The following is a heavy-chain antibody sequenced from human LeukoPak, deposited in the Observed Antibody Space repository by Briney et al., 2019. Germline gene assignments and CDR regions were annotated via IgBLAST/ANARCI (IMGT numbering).Heavy chain of an antibody. V-gene: IGHV1-2*02. D-gene: IGHD2-2*01. CDR1: GYTFTGYY. J-gene: IGHJ5*02. Sequence: ASVKASCKASGYTFTGYYMHWVRQAPGQGLEWMGWINPNSGGTNYAKKFQGRVTMTRDTSISTAYMELSRLRSDDTAVYYCARGSIVVVPAARHWFDPWGQGTLVTVSS. CDR2: INPNSGGT. CDR3: ARGSIVVVPAARHWFDP.